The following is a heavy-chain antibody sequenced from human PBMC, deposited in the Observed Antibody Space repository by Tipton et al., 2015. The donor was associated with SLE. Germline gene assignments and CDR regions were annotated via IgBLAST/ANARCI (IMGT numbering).Heavy chain of an antibody. CDR1: GGSIGSGGYY. CDR3: AREMVTMVRGVQLYYFDN. Sequence: LRLSCTVSGGSIGSGGYYWSWIRQHPGKGLEWIGYIYYSGSTYYNPSLKSRVTISVDTSKNQFSLKLSSVTAANTAVFYCAREMVTMVRGVQLYYFDNRGQGTLVTVSS. V-gene: IGHV4-31*03. D-gene: IGHD3-10*01. J-gene: IGHJ4*02. CDR2: IYYSGST.